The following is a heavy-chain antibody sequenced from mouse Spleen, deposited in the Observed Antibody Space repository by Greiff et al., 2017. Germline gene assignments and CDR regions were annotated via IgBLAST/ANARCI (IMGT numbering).Heavy chain of an antibody. J-gene: IGHJ1*03. CDR1: GFTFSSYG. D-gene: IGHD2-4*01. CDR3: ARHRYDYDRGWYFDV. V-gene: IGHV5-6*01. Sequence: EVQRVESGGDLVKPGGSLKLSCAASGFTFSSYGMSWVRQTPDKRLEWVATISSGGSYTYYPDSVKGRFTISRDNAKNTLYLQMSSLKSEDTAMYYCARHRYDYDRGWYFDVWGTGTTVTVSS. CDR2: ISSGGSYT.